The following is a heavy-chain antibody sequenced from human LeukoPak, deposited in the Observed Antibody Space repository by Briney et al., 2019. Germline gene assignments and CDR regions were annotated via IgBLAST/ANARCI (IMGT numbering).Heavy chain of an antibody. D-gene: IGHD6-19*01. Sequence: TSETLSLTCTVSGGSISSYYWSWIRQPPGKGLEWIGYIYYSGSTNHNPSLKGRVTISVDTSKNQFSLKLSSVTAADTAVYYCAVAGLSGIDYWGQGTLVTVSS. CDR1: GGSISSYY. CDR3: AVAGLSGIDY. V-gene: IGHV4-59*01. J-gene: IGHJ4*02. CDR2: IYYSGST.